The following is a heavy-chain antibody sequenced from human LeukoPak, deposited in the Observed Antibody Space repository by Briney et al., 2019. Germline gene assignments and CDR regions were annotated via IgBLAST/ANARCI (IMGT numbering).Heavy chain of an antibody. CDR3: AKDRVKWLRLRGYFDY. Sequence: GGSLRLSCAASGFTFSSYGMHWVRQAPGKGLEWVAVISYDGSNKYYADSVKGRFTISSDNSKNTLYLQMNSLRAEDTAVYYCAKDRVKWLRLRGYFDYWGQGTLVTVSS. CDR2: ISYDGSNK. V-gene: IGHV3-30*18. J-gene: IGHJ4*02. D-gene: IGHD5-12*01. CDR1: GFTFSSYG.